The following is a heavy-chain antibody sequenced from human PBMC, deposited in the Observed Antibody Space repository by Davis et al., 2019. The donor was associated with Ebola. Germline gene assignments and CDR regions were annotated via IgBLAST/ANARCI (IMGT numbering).Heavy chain of an antibody. J-gene: IGHJ4*02. Sequence: GESLKISCAASGFTFSSYWMSWVRQAPGKGLEWVANIKQDGSEKYYVDSVKGRFTISRDNAKNSLYLQMNSLRAEDTAVYYCARDPPVYDFWSGYYIYWGQGTLVTVFS. CDR3: ARDPPVYDFWSGYYIY. V-gene: IGHV3-7*01. CDR2: IKQDGSEK. CDR1: GFTFSSYW. D-gene: IGHD3-3*01.